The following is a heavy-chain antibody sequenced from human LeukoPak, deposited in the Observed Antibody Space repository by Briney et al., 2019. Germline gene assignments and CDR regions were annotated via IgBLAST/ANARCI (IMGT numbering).Heavy chain of an antibody. CDR2: IWYDGSNK. Sequence: PGGSLRLSCAASGFTFSSYVMHWVRQAPGKGLEWVAVIWYDGSNKYYADSVKGRFTISRENSKNTLYLQMNSLRAEDTAVYYCAREGVTKVFDYWGQGTLVTVSS. CDR1: GFTFSSYV. CDR3: AREGVTKVFDY. D-gene: IGHD4-23*01. V-gene: IGHV3-33*01. J-gene: IGHJ4*02.